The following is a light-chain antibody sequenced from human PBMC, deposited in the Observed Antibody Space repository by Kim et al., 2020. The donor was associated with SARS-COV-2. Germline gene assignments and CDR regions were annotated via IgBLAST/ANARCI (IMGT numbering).Light chain of an antibody. CDR1: QSISSY. V-gene: IGKV1-39*01. J-gene: IGKJ1*01. CDR2: AAS. CDR3: QQSYSTPR. Sequence: SSSVGDIVTITCRASQSISSYLNWYQQKPGKAPKPLIYAASSLQSGVPSRFSGSGSGTDFTLTISSLQPEDFATYYCQQSYSTPRFGQGTKVDIK.